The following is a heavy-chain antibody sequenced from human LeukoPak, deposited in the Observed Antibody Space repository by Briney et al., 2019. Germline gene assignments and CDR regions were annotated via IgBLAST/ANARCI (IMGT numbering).Heavy chain of an antibody. Sequence: SGGSLRLSCAASGFTFTTYSMNWVRQAPGKGLEWVSYISITSRTTYYADSVKGRFTISRDSAKNSLYLQMNSLRAEDTAVYYCAREYSDYGYYYNMEVWGQGTTVTVSS. CDR1: GFTFTTYS. CDR2: ISITSRTT. V-gene: IGHV3-48*01. D-gene: IGHD5-12*01. CDR3: AREYSDYGYYYNMEV. J-gene: IGHJ6*02.